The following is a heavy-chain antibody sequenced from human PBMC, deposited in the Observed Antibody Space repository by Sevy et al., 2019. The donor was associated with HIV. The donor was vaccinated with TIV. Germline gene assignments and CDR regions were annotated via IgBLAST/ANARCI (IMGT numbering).Heavy chain of an antibody. CDR2: IYYNGHI. Sequence: SGTLSLTCTVSGGSITSLYWNWIRQPPGKGLEWIATIYYNGHINYNPSLKSRVTLSLDTSKNQFSLRLSSVTAADTAMYYCAGENAWGRGYSWGQGTLVTVSS. J-gene: IGHJ4*02. CDR3: AGENAWGRGYS. CDR1: GGSITSLY. D-gene: IGHD1-26*01. V-gene: IGHV4-59*11.